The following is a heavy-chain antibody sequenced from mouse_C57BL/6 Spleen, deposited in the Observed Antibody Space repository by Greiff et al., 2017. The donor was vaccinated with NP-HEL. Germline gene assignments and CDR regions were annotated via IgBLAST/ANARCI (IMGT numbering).Heavy chain of an antibody. CDR2: ISSGGDYI. V-gene: IGHV5-9-1*02. CDR1: GFTFSSYA. Sequence: EVMLVESGDGLVKPGGSLKLSCAASGFTFSSYAMSWVRQTPEKRLEWVAYISSGGDYIYYADTVKGRFTISRDNARNTLYLQMSSLKSEDTAMYYCTRDPGEFAYWGQGTLVTVSA. J-gene: IGHJ3*01. CDR3: TRDPGEFAY.